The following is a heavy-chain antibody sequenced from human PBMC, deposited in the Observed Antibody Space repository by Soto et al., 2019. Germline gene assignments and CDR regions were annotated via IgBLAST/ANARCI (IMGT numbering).Heavy chain of an antibody. CDR3: AHTNYIVATTFVTEDWFDP. Sequence: SGPTLVNPTQTLTLTCTFSGFSLSTSGMCVSWIRQPPGKALEWLARIDWDDDKYYSTSLKTRLTISKDTSKNQVVLTMTNMDPVDTATYYCAHTNYIVATTFVTEDWFDPWGQGTLVTVSS. CDR1: GFSLSTSGMC. D-gene: IGHD5-12*01. J-gene: IGHJ5*02. CDR2: IDWDDDK. V-gene: IGHV2-70*12.